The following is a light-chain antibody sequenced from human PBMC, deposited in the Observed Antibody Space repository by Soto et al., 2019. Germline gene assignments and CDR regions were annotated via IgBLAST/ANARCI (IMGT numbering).Light chain of an antibody. CDR2: GTS. CDR3: QQYAGSPTT. Sequence: IVLTQSPGTLSSSVGERATLSCRASQSVGNAFLGWYQQKPGQAPRLLLYGTSGRATDLPNRFSGSGSGTDFTLTISRLEPEDFAVYYCQQYAGSPTTFGQGTKVEIK. J-gene: IGKJ1*01. V-gene: IGKV3-20*01. CDR1: QSVGNAF.